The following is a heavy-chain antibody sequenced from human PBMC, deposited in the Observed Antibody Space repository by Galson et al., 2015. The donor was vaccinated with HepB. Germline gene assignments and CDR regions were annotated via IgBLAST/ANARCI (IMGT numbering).Heavy chain of an antibody. D-gene: IGHD6-19*01. J-gene: IGHJ4*02. Sequence: SLRLSCAASGFTFSSYAMHWVRQAPGKGLEWVAVISYDGSNKYYADSVKGRFTISRDNSKNTLYLQMNSLRAEDTAVYYCARDPLAVATPYFDYWGQGTLVTVSS. V-gene: IGHV3-30*04. CDR2: ISYDGSNK. CDR3: ARDPLAVATPYFDY. CDR1: GFTFSSYA.